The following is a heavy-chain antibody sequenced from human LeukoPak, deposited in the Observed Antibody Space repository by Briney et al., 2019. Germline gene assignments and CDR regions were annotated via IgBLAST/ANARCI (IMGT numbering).Heavy chain of an antibody. D-gene: IGHD1-20*01. J-gene: IGHJ3*02. V-gene: IGHV4-39*07. CDR1: DGSISNSSFY. CDR3: ARDKWKPRYAFDI. Sequence: PSETLSLTCTVSDGSISNSSFYWGWIRQPPGKGLEWIGNIYYSGNTYYNSSLKSRVTISVDTSKNQFSLKLSSVTAADTAVYYCARDKWKPRYAFDIWGQGTMVTVSS. CDR2: IYYSGNT.